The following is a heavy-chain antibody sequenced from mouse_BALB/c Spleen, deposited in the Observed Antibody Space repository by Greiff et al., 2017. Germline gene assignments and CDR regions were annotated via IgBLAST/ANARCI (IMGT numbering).Heavy chain of an antibody. CDR3: ARDHLLRLGYYFDY. J-gene: IGHJ2*01. CDR1: GFSLTSYG. Sequence: VQLVESGPGLVAPSQSLSITCTASGFSLTSYGVHWVRQPPGKGLEWLGVIWAGGSTNYNSALMSRLSISKDNSKSQVFLKMNSLQTDDTAMYYCARDHLLRLGYYFDYWGQGTTLTVSS. D-gene: IGHD1-2*01. CDR2: IWAGGST. V-gene: IGHV2-9*02.